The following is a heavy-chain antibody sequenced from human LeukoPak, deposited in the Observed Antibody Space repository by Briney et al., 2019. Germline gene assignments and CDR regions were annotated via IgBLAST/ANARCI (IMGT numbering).Heavy chain of an antibody. J-gene: IGHJ4*02. CDR2: INHGGST. D-gene: IGHD6-13*01. V-gene: IGHV4-34*01. CDR1: GGSFSDDY. Sequence: PSETLSLTCAVYGGSFSDDYWSWIRQPPGKGLEWIGEINHGGSTNYNPSLKSRVTISIDTSKNRFSLNLNSVTAADTAIYYCARESSSWNNFDYWGRGSLVTVSS. CDR3: ARESSSWNNFDY.